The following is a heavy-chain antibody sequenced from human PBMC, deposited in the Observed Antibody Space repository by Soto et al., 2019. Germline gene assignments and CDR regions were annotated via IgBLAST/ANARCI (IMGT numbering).Heavy chain of an antibody. V-gene: IGHV3-9*01. J-gene: IGHJ3*02. CDR2: ISWNSGSI. CDR1: GFTFDDYA. D-gene: IGHD2-2*02. Sequence: EVQLVESGGGLVQPGRSLRLSCAASGFTFDDYAMHWVRQAPGKGLEWVSGISWNSGSIGYADSVKGRFTISRDNAKNSLYLQMNSLRAEDTALYYCAKDIGGDIVVVPAAIWAFDIWGQGTMVTVSS. CDR3: AKDIGGDIVVVPAAIWAFDI.